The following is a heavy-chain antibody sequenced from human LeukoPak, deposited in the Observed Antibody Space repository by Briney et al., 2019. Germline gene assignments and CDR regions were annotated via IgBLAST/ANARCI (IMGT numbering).Heavy chain of an antibody. Sequence: ASVKVSCKLSGHTLSDFSMHWVRQAPGKGLEWMGGSDPEEGETIYAQRFLGRVTMTEDTATGTAYMELNSLRAEDTAVYYCARYNYDSSGYHFDYWGQGTLVTVSS. D-gene: IGHD3-22*01. V-gene: IGHV1-24*01. CDR3: ARYNYDSSGYHFDY. CDR1: GHTLSDFS. CDR2: SDPEEGET. J-gene: IGHJ4*02.